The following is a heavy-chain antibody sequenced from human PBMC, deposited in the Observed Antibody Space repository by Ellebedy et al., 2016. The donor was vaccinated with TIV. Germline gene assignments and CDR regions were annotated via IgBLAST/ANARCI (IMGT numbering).Heavy chain of an antibody. J-gene: IGHJ5*02. D-gene: IGHD4-23*01. CDR3: ARARWGGGNFLDL. CDR1: GYIFNNYY. CDR2: INPSGTTT. V-gene: IGHV1-46*02. Sequence: ASVKVSCKASGYIFNNYYMHWVRQAPGQGLKWMGVINPSGTTTPYAQKFQGRVTMTRDTSTSTFSMELTSLTSEDTAVYYCARARWGGGNFLDLWGQGTLVSVSS.